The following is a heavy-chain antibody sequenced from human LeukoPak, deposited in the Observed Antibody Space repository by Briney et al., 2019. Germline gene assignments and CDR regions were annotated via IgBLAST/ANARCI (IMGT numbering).Heavy chain of an antibody. Sequence: GGSLRLSCAASGFTFSSYGMHWVRQAPGKGLEWVAVISYDGSNKYYADSVKGRFTISRDNSKNTLYLQMNSLRAEDTAVYYCARDGGGYDHGYYFDYWGQGTLVTVSS. D-gene: IGHD5-12*01. CDR2: ISYDGSNK. CDR3: ARDGGGYDHGYYFDY. J-gene: IGHJ4*02. V-gene: IGHV3-30*03. CDR1: GFTFSSYG.